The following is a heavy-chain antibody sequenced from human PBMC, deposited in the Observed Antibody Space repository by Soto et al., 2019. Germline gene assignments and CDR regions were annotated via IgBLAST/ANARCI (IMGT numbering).Heavy chain of an antibody. D-gene: IGHD2-15*01. CDR2: IYWDDDK. CDR1: GFSLSTSGVG. V-gene: IGHV2-5*02. Sequence: QITLKESSPTLVKPTQTLTLTCTFSGFSLSTSGVGVAWIRQPPGKALEWLALIYWDDDKRYRPSLETRLTITKDTSKNQVVLTMTNVDSVDTATYYCAYLPCSGGSCYWFSYSGMDVWGQGTTVIVSS. J-gene: IGHJ6*02. CDR3: AYLPCSGGSCYWFSYSGMDV.